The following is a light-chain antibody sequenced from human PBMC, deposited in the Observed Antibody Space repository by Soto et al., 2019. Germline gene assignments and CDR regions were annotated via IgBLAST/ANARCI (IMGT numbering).Light chain of an antibody. CDR2: GAS. Sequence: EIVMTQSPVTLSVSPGERATLSCRASQSVSRKLVWYQQKPGQAPRLLISGASSRATGIPDRFSGSGSGTDFTLTISRLEPEDFALYYCQHYVERSPITFGQGTRLEI. CDR1: QSVSRK. CDR3: QHYVERSPIT. V-gene: IGKV3-20*01. J-gene: IGKJ5*01.